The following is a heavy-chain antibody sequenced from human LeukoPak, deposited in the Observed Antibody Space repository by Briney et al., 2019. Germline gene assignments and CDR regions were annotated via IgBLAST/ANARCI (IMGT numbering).Heavy chain of an antibody. D-gene: IGHD3-16*02. CDR3: ATVNLYDYVWGSYRYFDY. Sequence: GASVKVSCKVSGYTLTELSMHWVRQAPGKGLEWMGGFDPEDGETIYAQKFQGRVTMTEDTSTDTAYMELSSLRSEDTAVYYCATVNLYDYVWGSYRYFDYWGQGTLVTVSS. CDR2: FDPEDGET. J-gene: IGHJ4*02. V-gene: IGHV1-24*01. CDR1: GYTLTELS.